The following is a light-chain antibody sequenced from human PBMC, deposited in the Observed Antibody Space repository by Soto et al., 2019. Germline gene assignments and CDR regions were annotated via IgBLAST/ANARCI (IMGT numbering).Light chain of an antibody. CDR2: EVN. V-gene: IGLV2-8*01. Sequence: QSALTQPPSASGSPGQSVAISCTGTSRDAGGYNYVSWYQQHPGKAPKLMIYEVNKRPSGVPDRFSGSKSGNTASLTVSGLQAEDEADYYCSSYAGSSNVFGTGTKVTVL. J-gene: IGLJ1*01. CDR1: SRDAGGYNY. CDR3: SSYAGSSNV.